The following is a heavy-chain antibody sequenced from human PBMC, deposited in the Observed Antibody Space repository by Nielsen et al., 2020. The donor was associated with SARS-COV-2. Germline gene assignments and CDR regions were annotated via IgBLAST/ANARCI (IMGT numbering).Heavy chain of an antibody. CDR2: IYYSGST. D-gene: IGHD3-16*02. CDR3: ARDYRPWDWYFDL. V-gene: IGHV4-59*01. Sequence: WIRQPPGKGLEWIGYIYYSGSTNYNPSLKSRVTISVDTSKNQFSLKLSSVTAADTAVYYCARDYRPWDWYFDLWGRGTLVTVSS. J-gene: IGHJ2*01.